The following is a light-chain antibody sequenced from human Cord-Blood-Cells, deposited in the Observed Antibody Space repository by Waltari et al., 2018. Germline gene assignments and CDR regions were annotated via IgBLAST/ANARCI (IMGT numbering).Light chain of an antibody. J-gene: IGKJ2*01. CDR3: MQALQTPRT. V-gene: IGKV2-30*02. CDR2: KVS. CDR1: QSLVHSDGNTY. Sequence: DVVMTQSPLSLPVTLGQPASISCRSSQSLVHSDGNTYLNWFQQRPGQSPRRLIYKVSNRDCGVPDRFSGSGSGTDFTLKISRVEAEDVGVYYCMQALQTPRTFGQGTKLEIK.